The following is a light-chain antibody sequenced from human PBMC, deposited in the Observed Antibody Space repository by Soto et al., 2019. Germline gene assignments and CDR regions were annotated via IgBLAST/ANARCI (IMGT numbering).Light chain of an antibody. J-gene: IGKJ1*01. Sequence: DIQMTQSPSSLSASVGDRVTITCRASQSVSNYLNWYRQLPGKAPTLLTYSTSTLQSGVPSRFSGSGSGTDFTLTISGLQPEEFATYFCQQSYSSPQTFGQGTKVEIK. CDR1: QSVSNY. V-gene: IGKV1-39*01. CDR2: STS. CDR3: QQSYSSPQT.